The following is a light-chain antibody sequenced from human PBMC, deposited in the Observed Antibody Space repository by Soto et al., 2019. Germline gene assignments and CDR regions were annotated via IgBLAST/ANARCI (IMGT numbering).Light chain of an antibody. CDR2: DVT. J-gene: IGLJ3*02. Sequence: QSALTQPASVSGSPGQSITISCTGTSSDVGGYDHVSWYQQHPGKAPKLIIYDVTVRPSGISRRFSGSKSDSTASLAFSGLQPEDEADYFCSSYTGKGTLVFGGGTKLTVL. CDR3: SSYTGKGTLV. V-gene: IGLV2-14*03. CDR1: SSDVGGYDH.